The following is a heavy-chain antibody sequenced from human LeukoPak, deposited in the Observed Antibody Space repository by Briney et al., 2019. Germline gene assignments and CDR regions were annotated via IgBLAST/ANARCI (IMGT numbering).Heavy chain of an antibody. V-gene: IGHV3-30-3*01. Sequence: PGGSLRLSCVASGFIFSSYSIHWVRRVPGKGLEWVAVMSVNGVNKYYADSVRGRFTVSRDISKNTQFLQMNGLRAEDTAVYFCAKDLYDFTSSSDYWGQGTLVTVSS. CDR3: AKDLYDFTSSSDY. J-gene: IGHJ4*02. D-gene: IGHD3-3*01. CDR1: GFIFSSYS. CDR2: MSVNGVNK.